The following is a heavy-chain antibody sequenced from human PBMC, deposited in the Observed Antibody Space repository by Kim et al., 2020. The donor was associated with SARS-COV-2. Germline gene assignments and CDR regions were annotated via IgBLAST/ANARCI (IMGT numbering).Heavy chain of an antibody. J-gene: IGHJ6*02. Sequence: GGSLRLSCAASGFTFSSYDMHWVRQATGKGLEWVSAIGTAGDTYYPGSVKGRFTISRENAKNCLYLQMNSLRAGDTAVYYCAGAAAGGNYYYYYGMDGWGQGTTVTVSS. V-gene: IGHV3-13*04. CDR1: GFTFSSYD. CDR2: IGTAGDT. D-gene: IGHD6-13*01. CDR3: AGAAAGGNYYYYYGMDG.